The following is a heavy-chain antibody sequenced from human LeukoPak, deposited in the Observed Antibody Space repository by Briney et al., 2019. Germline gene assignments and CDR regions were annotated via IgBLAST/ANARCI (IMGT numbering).Heavy chain of an antibody. Sequence: SETLSLTCTVSGGSISSSSYYWGWIRQPPGKGLEWIGSIYYSGSTYYNPSLKSRDTISVDTSKTQSSLKLSSVTAADTAVYYCARYYYDSSGYYYLDYWGQGTLVTVSS. CDR3: ARYYYDSSGYYYLDY. V-gene: IGHV4-39*01. CDR2: IYYSGST. CDR1: GGSISSSSYY. J-gene: IGHJ4*02. D-gene: IGHD3-22*01.